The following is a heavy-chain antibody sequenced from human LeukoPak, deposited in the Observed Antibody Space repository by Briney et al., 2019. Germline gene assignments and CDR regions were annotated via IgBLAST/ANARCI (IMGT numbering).Heavy chain of an antibody. CDR2: ISSSSSYI. CDR1: GFTFSSYS. Sequence: GGSLRLSCAASGFTFSSYSMNWVRQAPGKGLEWVSSISSSSSYIYYADSVKGRFTISRDNAKNPLYLQMNSLRAEDTAVYYCARDLVGATDYWGQGTLVTVSS. D-gene: IGHD1-26*01. V-gene: IGHV3-21*01. CDR3: ARDLVGATDY. J-gene: IGHJ4*02.